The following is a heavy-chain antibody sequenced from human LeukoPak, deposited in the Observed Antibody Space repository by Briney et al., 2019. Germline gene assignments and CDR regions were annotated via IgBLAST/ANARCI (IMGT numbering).Heavy chain of an antibody. V-gene: IGHV3-21*01. CDR1: GFTFSSYS. CDR3: ARLISSGWYRSYGMDV. Sequence: SGGSLRLSCAASGFTFSSYSMNWVRQAPGKGLEWVSSISSSSSYIYYADSVKGRFTISRDNAKNSLYLQVNSLRAEDTAVYYCARLISSGWYRSYGMDVWGQGTTVTVSS. CDR2: ISSSSSYI. D-gene: IGHD6-19*01. J-gene: IGHJ6*02.